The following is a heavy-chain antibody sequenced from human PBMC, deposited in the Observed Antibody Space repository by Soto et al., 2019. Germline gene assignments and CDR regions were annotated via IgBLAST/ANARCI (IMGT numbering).Heavy chain of an antibody. D-gene: IGHD1-1*01. CDR2: IMPIFRTP. CDR3: ARDNDRPQLGGNYYYILDV. CDR1: GGTFRNSA. V-gene: IGHV1-69*12. Sequence: QVQLEQSGAEVKKPGSSVKVSCKASGGTFRNSAISWVRQAPGQGLEWMGGIMPIFRTPDYSQKFQGRVTITADESTGTAYMELSGLRSDDTAVYYCARDNDRPQLGGNYYYILDVWGQGTTVTVSS. J-gene: IGHJ6*02.